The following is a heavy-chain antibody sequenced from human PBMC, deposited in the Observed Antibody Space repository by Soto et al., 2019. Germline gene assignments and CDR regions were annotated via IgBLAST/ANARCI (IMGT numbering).Heavy chain of an antibody. D-gene: IGHD3-22*01. Sequence: SQTLSLTCAISGDSVSSNSAAWNWIRQSPSRGLEWLGRTYYRSKWYNDYAVSVKSRITINLDTSKNQFSLQLNSVTPEDTAVYYCARDRVAAAGTYYYDSSGSSYYYGMDVWGQGTTVTVSS. J-gene: IGHJ6*02. CDR2: TYYRSKWYN. CDR3: ARDRVAAAGTYYYDSSGSSYYYGMDV. V-gene: IGHV6-1*01. CDR1: GDSVSSNSAA.